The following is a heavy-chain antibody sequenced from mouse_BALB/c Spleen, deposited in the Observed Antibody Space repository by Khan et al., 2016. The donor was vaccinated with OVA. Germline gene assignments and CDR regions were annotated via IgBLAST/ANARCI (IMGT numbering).Heavy chain of an antibody. V-gene: IGHV5-15*02. Sequence: EVLLVESGGGLVQPGGSRKLSCAASGFTFSDYGMAWVRQAPGKGPEWVAFISNLAYSNYYVDPVTGRFTISSENAKNTLYLEMSSLRSEDTAMYYCARSWAMDYWGQGTSVTVSS. CDR3: ARSWAMDY. CDR1: GFTFSDYG. CDR2: ISNLAYSN. J-gene: IGHJ4*01.